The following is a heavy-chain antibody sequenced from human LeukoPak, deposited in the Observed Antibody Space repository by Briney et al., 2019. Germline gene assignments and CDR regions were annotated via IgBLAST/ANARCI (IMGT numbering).Heavy chain of an antibody. V-gene: IGHV3-74*01. CDR3: ARADGSGWLTY. J-gene: IGHJ4*02. CDR2: MNNDGSST. Sequence: GSLRLSCAASGFTFSSYWMHWVRQAPGKGLVWVSRMNNDGSSTIYADSVKGRFTISGDNAKNTLYLQMNSLRAEDTAVYYCARADGSGWLTYWGQGTLVTVSS. CDR1: GFTFSSYW. D-gene: IGHD6-19*01.